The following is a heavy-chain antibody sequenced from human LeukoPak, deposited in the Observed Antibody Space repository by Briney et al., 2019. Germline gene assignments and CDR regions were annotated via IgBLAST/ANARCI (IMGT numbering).Heavy chain of an antibody. V-gene: IGHV3-23*01. CDR3: ARGGEQQLAHPLDY. D-gene: IGHD6-13*01. CDR2: ISGSDSST. Sequence: PGGSLRLSCAASGFIFNSYAMSWVRQAPGKGLEWVSVISGSDSSTYYADSVKGRFTVSRDNSKNTLYLQMNSLRAEDTAVYYCARGGEQQLAHPLDYWGQGTLVTVSS. CDR1: GFIFNSYA. J-gene: IGHJ4*02.